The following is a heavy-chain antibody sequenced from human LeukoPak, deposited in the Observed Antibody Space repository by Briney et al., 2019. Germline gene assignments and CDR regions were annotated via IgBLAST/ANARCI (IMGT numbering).Heavy chain of an antibody. CDR3: ARDNSEGQWLVGNWFDP. J-gene: IGHJ5*02. V-gene: IGHV3-21*01. D-gene: IGHD6-19*01. Sequence: GGSLRLSCAASAFTFSSYGMSWVRQAPGKGLEWVSSISTSSSYIYYADSVKGRFTISRDNARNSLYLEMNSLRAEDTAVYYCARDNSEGQWLVGNWFDPWGQGTLVTVSS. CDR2: ISTSSSYI. CDR1: AFTFSSYG.